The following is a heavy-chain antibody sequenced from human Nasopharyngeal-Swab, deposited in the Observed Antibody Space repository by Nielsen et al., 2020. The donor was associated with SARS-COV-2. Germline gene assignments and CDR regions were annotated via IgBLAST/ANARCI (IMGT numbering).Heavy chain of an antibody. J-gene: IGHJ4*02. Sequence: GESLKISCAASGFTFSSYWMSWVRQAPGKGLEWVANIKQDGSEKYYVDSVKGRFTISRDNAKNSLYLQMNSLRAEDTAVYYCARDDPESPMVGAWYFDYWGQGTLVTVSS. CDR1: GFTFSSYW. V-gene: IGHV3-7*01. D-gene: IGHD3-10*02. CDR2: IKQDGSEK. CDR3: ARDDPESPMVGAWYFDY.